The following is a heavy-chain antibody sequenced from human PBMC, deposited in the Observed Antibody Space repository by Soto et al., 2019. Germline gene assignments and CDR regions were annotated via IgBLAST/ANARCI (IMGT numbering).Heavy chain of an antibody. Sequence: GGSLRLSCAASGFTFSSFAMHWVRQAPGKGLEWVAVISYDGSNKYYADSVKGRFTISRDNSKNTLYLQMNSLRAEDTAVYYCARDKRDLRFLEWSYYFDYWGQGTLVTVSS. CDR2: ISYDGSNK. CDR1: GFTFSSFA. V-gene: IGHV3-30-3*01. J-gene: IGHJ4*02. D-gene: IGHD3-3*01. CDR3: ARDKRDLRFLEWSYYFDY.